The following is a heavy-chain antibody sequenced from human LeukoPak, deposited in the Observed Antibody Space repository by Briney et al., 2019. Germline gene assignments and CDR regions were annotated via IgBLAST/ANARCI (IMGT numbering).Heavy chain of an antibody. Sequence: SETLSLTCTVSGGSISSYYWSWIRQPAGKGLEWIGRIYTSGSTNYNPSLKSRVTMSVDTSKNQFSLKLSSVTAADTAVYYCARGGDYYDSSGYYDYWGQGTLVTVSS. CDR3: ARGGDYYDSSGYYDY. V-gene: IGHV4-4*07. CDR1: GGSISSYY. J-gene: IGHJ4*02. D-gene: IGHD3-22*01. CDR2: IYTSGST.